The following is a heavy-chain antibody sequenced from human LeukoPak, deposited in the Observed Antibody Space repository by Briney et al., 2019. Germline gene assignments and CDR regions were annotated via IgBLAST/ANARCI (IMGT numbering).Heavy chain of an antibody. V-gene: IGHV3-23*01. Sequence: GGSLRLSCAASGFTFSSYAMSWVRQAPGKGLEWVSAISGSGGSTYYADSVKGRFTISRDNSKNTLYLQMNSLRAEDTAVYYCAKDNYYDSSGYYSVALSDYWGQETLVTVSS. D-gene: IGHD3-22*01. CDR1: GFTFSSYA. J-gene: IGHJ4*02. CDR2: ISGSGGST. CDR3: AKDNYYDSSGYYSVALSDY.